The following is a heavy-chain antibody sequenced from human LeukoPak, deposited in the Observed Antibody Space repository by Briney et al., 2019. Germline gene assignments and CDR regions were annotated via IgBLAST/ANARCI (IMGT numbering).Heavy chain of an antibody. V-gene: IGHV1-2*02. D-gene: IGHD4-17*01. CDR3: ARDISGTTVTPPDY. CDR1: GYTFTGYY. Sequence: ASVKVSCEASGYTFTGYYMHWVRQAPGQGLEWMGWINPNSGATYYAQKFQGRVTMTRDTPIGTAYMELSRLRSDDTAVYYCARDISGTTVTPPDYWGQGTLVTVSS. CDR2: INPNSGAT. J-gene: IGHJ4*02.